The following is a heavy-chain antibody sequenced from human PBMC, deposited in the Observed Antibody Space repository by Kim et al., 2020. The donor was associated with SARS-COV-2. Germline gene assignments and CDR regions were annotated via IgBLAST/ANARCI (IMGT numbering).Heavy chain of an antibody. CDR3: ATGGGVASETYMEA. CDR1: GYSFTAYG. Sequence: ASVKVSCKASGYSFTAYGTHWVRQAPGQRLEWMGWINGGNGDTKSAQRFQGRVTITRDTAANTVYMELNSLRSEDTAVYYCATGGGVASETYMEAWGKGTTVIVSS. V-gene: IGHV1-3*01. D-gene: IGHD3-3*01. CDR2: INGGNGDT. J-gene: IGHJ6*03.